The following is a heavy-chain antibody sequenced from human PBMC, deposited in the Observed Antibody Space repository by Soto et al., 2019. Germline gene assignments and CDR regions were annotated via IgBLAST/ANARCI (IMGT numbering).Heavy chain of an antibody. J-gene: IGHJ4*02. CDR1: GGTFGSYA. V-gene: IGHV1-69*01. D-gene: IGHD2-2*01. CDR2: IIPVSGAA. CDR3: ATALGCRSTSCTLDY. Sequence: QVQLVQSGAEVTKPGSSVKVSCKASGGTFGSYAFSWVRQAPGQGLEWMGGIIPVSGAAHYAQKFQGRVTITADESKSTAYMVVSSVSSPDTAVYYCATALGCRSTSCTLDYWGQGTRVIVSS.